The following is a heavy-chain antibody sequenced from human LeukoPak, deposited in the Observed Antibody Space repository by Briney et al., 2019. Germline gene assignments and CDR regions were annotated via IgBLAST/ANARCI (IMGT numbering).Heavy chain of an antibody. D-gene: IGHD2-15*01. J-gene: IGHJ5*02. Sequence: SETLSLTCTVSGGSISSYYWSWIRQPPGKGLEWIGYIFYSGSNNYNPSLKSRVTISVDTSKNQFSLKLSSVTAADTAVYYCAGVVVNWFDPWGQGTLVTVS. V-gene: IGHV4-59*08. CDR3: AGVVVNWFDP. CDR1: GGSISSYY. CDR2: IFYSGSN.